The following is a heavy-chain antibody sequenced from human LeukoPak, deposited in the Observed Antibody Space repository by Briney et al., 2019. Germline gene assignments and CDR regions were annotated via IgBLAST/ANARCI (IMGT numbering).Heavy chain of an antibody. J-gene: IGHJ4*02. CDR1: GFTFSSYE. D-gene: IGHD4-17*01. Sequence: GGSLRLSCAASGFTFSSYEMNWVRQAPGKGLEWVSYISSRGSTIYYAESVKGRFTSSRDNAKNSLYLQMSSLRAEDTAVYYCARDPRYGDGYFDYWAREPWSPSPQ. CDR3: ARDPRYGDGYFDY. CDR2: ISSRGSTI. V-gene: IGHV3-48*03.